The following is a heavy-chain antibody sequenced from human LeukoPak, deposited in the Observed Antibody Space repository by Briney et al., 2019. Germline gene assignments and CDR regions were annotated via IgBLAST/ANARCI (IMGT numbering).Heavy chain of an antibody. CDR3: ARLSGGDIVVFDY. D-gene: IGHD5-12*01. V-gene: IGHV1-69*06. Sequence: SVKVSCKASGGTFSSYAISWVRQAPGQGLEWMGGIIPIFGTANYAQKFQGRVMITADKSTSTAYMELSSLRSEDTAVYYCARLSGGDIVVFDYWGQGTLVTVSS. J-gene: IGHJ4*02. CDR1: GGTFSSYA. CDR2: IIPIFGTA.